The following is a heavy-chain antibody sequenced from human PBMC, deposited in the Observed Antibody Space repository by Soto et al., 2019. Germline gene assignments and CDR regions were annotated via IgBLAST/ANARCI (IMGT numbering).Heavy chain of an antibody. CDR1: GGSISSSSYY. J-gene: IGHJ2*01. CDR2: IYYSGST. V-gene: IGHV4-39*01. CDR3: ARRRTTVTTFNGWYFDL. Sequence: QLQLQESGPGLVKPSETLSLTCTVSGGSISSSSYYWGWIRQPPGKGLEWIGSIYYSGSTYYNPSLKSRVTISVDTSKNQFSLKLSSVTAADTAVYYCARRRTTVTTFNGWYFDLWGRGTLVTVSS. D-gene: IGHD4-17*01.